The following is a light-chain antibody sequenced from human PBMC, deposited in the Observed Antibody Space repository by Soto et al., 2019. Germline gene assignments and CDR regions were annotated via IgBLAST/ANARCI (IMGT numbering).Light chain of an antibody. Sequence: QSALTQPRSVSGSPGQSVTISCTGTSSDVGGDNYVSWYQQHPGKAPKLMIYDVSKRPSGVPDLFSGSKSGNTASLTISGLQAEDEADYYCCSSAGSYTSVFGGGTKLTVL. V-gene: IGLV2-11*01. CDR3: CSSAGSYTSV. J-gene: IGLJ3*02. CDR1: SSDVGGDNY. CDR2: DVS.